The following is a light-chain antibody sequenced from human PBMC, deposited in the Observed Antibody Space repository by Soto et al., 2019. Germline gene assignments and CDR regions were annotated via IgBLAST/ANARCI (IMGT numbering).Light chain of an antibody. V-gene: IGKV1-39*01. J-gene: IGKJ1*01. CDR3: QQTYSTPPT. CDR2: AAS. Sequence: DIQITQAPSSLSASVRDRVTITYRASQSISTYLNWYQQKAGLAPKLLIYAASSMQSGVPSRFSGSGSGTDFTLTISSLQPEDFATYYCQQTYSTPPTFGQGTKVDIK. CDR1: QSISTY.